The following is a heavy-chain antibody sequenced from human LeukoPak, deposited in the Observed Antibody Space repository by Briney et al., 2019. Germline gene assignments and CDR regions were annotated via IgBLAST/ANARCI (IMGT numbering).Heavy chain of an antibody. J-gene: IGHJ4*02. Sequence: GGTLRLSCAASGFTFSSYAMSWVRQAPGKGPEWVSAISGSGGSTYYAASVKGRFTISRDNSKNTLYLQMNSLRAEDTAVYYCAKEIRAAMVFRPFDYWGQGALVTVSS. CDR2: ISGSGGST. D-gene: IGHD5-18*01. V-gene: IGHV3-23*01. CDR1: GFTFSSYA. CDR3: AKEIRAAMVFRPFDY.